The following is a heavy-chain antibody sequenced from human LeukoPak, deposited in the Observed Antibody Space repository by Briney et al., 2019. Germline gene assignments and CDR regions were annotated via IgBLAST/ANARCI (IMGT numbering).Heavy chain of an antibody. Sequence: PSETLSLTCTVSGGSINSYYWSWIRQPPGKGLEWIGRIYSSGSTNYNPSLKSRVSMSVDTSKNQFSLKLTSVTAADTAVYYCARGGKATVVTMWGQGILVTVSS. CDR3: ARGGKATVVTM. V-gene: IGHV4-4*07. D-gene: IGHD4-23*01. CDR1: GGSINSYY. CDR2: IYSSGST. J-gene: IGHJ4*02.